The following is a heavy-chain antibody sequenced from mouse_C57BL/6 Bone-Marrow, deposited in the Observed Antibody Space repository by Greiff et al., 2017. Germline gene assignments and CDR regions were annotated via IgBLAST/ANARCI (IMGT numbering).Heavy chain of an antibody. CDR3: ASPLFYYYGSSWFAY. CDR2: IHPNSGST. Sequence: VQLQQPGAELVKPGASVKLSCKASGYTFTSYWMHWVKQRPGQGLEWIGMIHPNSGSTNYNEKFKSKATLTVDKSSSTAYMQLSSLTSEDSAVYYCASPLFYYYGSSWFAYWGQGTLVTVSA. CDR1: GYTFTSYW. V-gene: IGHV1-64*01. D-gene: IGHD1-1*01. J-gene: IGHJ3*01.